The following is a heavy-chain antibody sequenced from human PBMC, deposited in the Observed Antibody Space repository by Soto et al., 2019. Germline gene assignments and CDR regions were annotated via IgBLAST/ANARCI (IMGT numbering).Heavy chain of an antibody. CDR1: GFTFSSYA. V-gene: IGHV3-23*01. D-gene: IGHD3-9*01. J-gene: IGHJ4*02. CDR3: AKDSDYDILTGYYQFDY. Sequence: PGGSLRLSCAASGFTFSSYAMSWVRQAPGKGLEWVSAISGSGGSTYYADSVKGRFTISRDNSKNTLYLQMNSLRAEDTAVYYCAKDSDYDILTGYYQFDYWGQRTLVTVSS. CDR2: ISGSGGST.